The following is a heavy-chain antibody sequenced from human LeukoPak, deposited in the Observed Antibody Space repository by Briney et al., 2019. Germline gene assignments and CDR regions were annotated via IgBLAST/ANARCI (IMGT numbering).Heavy chain of an antibody. J-gene: IGHJ6*03. CDR2: IRYDGSNK. V-gene: IGHV3-30*02. D-gene: IGHD2-2*01. Sequence: SGGSLRLSCAASGFTFSSYGMHWVRQAPGKGLEWVAFIRYDGSNKYYADSVKGRFTISRDNSKNTLYLQMNSLRAEDTAVYYCAKEVVVPAAMGYMDVWGKGTTVTVSS. CDR3: AKEVVVPAAMGYMDV. CDR1: GFTFSSYG.